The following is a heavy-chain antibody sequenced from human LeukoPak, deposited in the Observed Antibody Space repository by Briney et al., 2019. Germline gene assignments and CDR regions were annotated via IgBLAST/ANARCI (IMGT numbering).Heavy chain of an antibody. V-gene: IGHV3-73*01. D-gene: IGHD4-17*01. CDR3: SNGDYNDY. CDR1: GFTFSGSP. CDR2: IRHKGDNYAT. Sequence: GGSLRLSCAASGFTFSGSPMHWVRQASGKGLEWVGRIRHKGDNYATSYAASVKGRFTISRDDSKNTAYLQMNSLKTEDTAVYYCSNGDYNDYWGRGTLVTVSS. J-gene: IGHJ4*02.